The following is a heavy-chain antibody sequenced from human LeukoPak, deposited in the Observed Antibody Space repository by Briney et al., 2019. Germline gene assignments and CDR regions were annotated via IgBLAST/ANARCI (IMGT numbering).Heavy chain of an antibody. CDR2: ISSSSSTI. CDR1: GFTFSSYS. CDR3: ARDKWEWELHFDY. J-gene: IGHJ4*02. V-gene: IGHV3-48*01. Sequence: GGSLRLSCAASGFTFSSYSMNWVRQAPGKGLEWVSYISSSSSTIYYADSVKGRFTISRDNSKNTLYLQMNSLRAEDTAVYYCARDKWEWELHFDYWGQGTLVTVSS. D-gene: IGHD1-26*01.